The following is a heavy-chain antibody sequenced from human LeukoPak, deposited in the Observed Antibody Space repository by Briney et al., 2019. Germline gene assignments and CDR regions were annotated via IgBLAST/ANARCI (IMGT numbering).Heavy chain of an antibody. CDR3: VKGFNWYFDL. CDR2: IWYDGSIK. Sequence: GGSLRLSCAASGFSFSDYGVHWVRQAPGKGLGWVAVIWYDGSIKYYADFVKGRFIISRDNYRNTVYLQMNSLRAEDTAVYYWVKGFNWYFDLWGRGTPVTVSS. J-gene: IGHJ2*01. V-gene: IGHV3-33*06. CDR1: GFSFSDYG.